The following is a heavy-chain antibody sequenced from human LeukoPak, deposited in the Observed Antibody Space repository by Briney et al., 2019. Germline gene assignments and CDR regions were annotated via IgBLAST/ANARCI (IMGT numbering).Heavy chain of an antibody. CDR1: GGSFSGYY. V-gene: IGHV4-34*01. CDR3: ARFGEDDAFDI. D-gene: IGHD3-10*01. CDR2: IYHSGST. Sequence: SETLSLTCAVYGGSFSGYYWSWIRQPPGKGLEWIGYIYHSGSTYYNPSLKSRVTISVDRSKNQFSLKLSSVTAADTAVYYCARFGEDDAFDIWGQGTMVTVSS. J-gene: IGHJ3*02.